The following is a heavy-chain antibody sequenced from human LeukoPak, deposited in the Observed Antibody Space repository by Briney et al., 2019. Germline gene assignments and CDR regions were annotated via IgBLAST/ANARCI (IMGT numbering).Heavy chain of an antibody. Sequence: ASVKVSCKASGYTFTSYGISWVRQAPGQGLEWMGWISAYNGNTNYAQKLQGRVTMTTDTSTSTAYMELRSLRSDDTAVYYCARYTYYYDSSGFDYWGQGTLVTVSS. J-gene: IGHJ4*02. D-gene: IGHD3-22*01. V-gene: IGHV1-18*01. CDR2: ISAYNGNT. CDR1: GYTFTSYG. CDR3: ARYTYYYDSSGFDY.